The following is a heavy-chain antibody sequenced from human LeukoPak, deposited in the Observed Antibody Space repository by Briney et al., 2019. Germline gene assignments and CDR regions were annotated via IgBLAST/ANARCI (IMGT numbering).Heavy chain of an antibody. CDR2: IYYSGST. J-gene: IGHJ5*02. Sequence: SETLSLTCTVSGGSISSSSYYWGWIRQPPGKGLEWIGSIYYSGSTYYSPSLRSRVTISVDTSKNQFSLKLSSVSGADTAVYFCSRSGYRLQAGFDPWGQGTLVTVSS. V-gene: IGHV4-39*01. CDR1: GGSISSSSYY. D-gene: IGHD3-3*01. CDR3: SRSGYRLQAGFDP.